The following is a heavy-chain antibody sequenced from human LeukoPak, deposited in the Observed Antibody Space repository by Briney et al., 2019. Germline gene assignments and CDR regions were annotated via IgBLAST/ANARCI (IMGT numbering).Heavy chain of an antibody. D-gene: IGHD5-12*01. Sequence: GGSLRLSCAASGFTFSSYWMSWVRQAPGKGLEWVANIKQDGSEKYYVDPVKGRFTISRDNAENSLYLQMNSLRAEDTAVYYCAGGLSIVATSLFDYWGQGTLVTVSS. J-gene: IGHJ4*02. CDR1: GFTFSSYW. CDR2: IKQDGSEK. CDR3: AGGLSIVATSLFDY. V-gene: IGHV3-7*01.